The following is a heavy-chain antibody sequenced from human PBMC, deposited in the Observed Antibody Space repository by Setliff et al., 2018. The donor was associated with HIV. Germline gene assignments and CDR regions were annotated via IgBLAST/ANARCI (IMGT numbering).Heavy chain of an antibody. CDR1: GYTLGGNY. V-gene: IGHV1-2*02. CDR3: ARDVGVRGVIITVSWFDP. Sequence: ASVKVSCKASGYTLGGNYMHWVRQAPGQGLEWMGWIDPNSGGTNYAQKFEGRVTMTRDTSISTAYMELSRLRSDDTAVYYCARDVGVRGVIITVSWFDPWGQGALVTVSS. D-gene: IGHD3-10*01. CDR2: IDPNSGGT. J-gene: IGHJ5*02.